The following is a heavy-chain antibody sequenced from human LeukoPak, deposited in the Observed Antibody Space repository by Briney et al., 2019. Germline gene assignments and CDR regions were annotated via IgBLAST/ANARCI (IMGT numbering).Heavy chain of an antibody. V-gene: IGHV1-2*02. Sequence: ASVKVSCKASGYTFTGYYMHWVRQAPGQGLEGMGWINPNSGGTNYAQTFQGRVTMTRDTSISTAYMELSRLRSDDPAVYYCARVGLMYSSSSARNWFDPWGQGTLVTVSS. CDR2: INPNSGGT. D-gene: IGHD6-6*01. CDR3: ARVGLMYSSSSARNWFDP. J-gene: IGHJ5*02. CDR1: GYTFTGYY.